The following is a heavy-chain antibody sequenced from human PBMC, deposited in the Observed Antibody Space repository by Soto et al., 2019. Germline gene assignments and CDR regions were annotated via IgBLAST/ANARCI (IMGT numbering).Heavy chain of an antibody. J-gene: IGHJ4*02. D-gene: IGHD3-3*01. Sequence: EVHLVESGGGLVKPGGSLRLSCAASGFTFSSFSMNWVRQAPGKGLEWISSISGSGTYIYYADSVKGRFTISRDNSKNSLYLQMNSLSADDTAVYYCARMRVDGISDYWGQGTLVTVSS. CDR2: ISGSGTYI. CDR3: ARMRVDGISDY. CDR1: GFTFSSFS. V-gene: IGHV3-21*01.